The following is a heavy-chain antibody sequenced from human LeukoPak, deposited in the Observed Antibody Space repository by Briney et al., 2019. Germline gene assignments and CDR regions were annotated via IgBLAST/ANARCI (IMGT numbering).Heavy chain of an antibody. CDR3: ARDMTTVTTRYFDL. Sequence: GGSLRLSCAASGFTFSSYTMHWVRQAPGKGLEWVAVISYDGSNKYYADSVKGRFTISRDNSKYTLYLQMNSLRAEDTAVYYCARDMTTVTTRYFDLWGCGTLVTVSS. CDR2: ISYDGSNK. CDR1: GFTFSSYT. V-gene: IGHV3-30-3*01. D-gene: IGHD4-17*01. J-gene: IGHJ2*01.